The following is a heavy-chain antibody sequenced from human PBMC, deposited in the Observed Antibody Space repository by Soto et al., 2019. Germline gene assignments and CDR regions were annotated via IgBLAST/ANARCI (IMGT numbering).Heavy chain of an antibody. CDR2: IYYSGST. J-gene: IGHJ4*02. D-gene: IGHD2-2*01. Sequence: PSETLSLTCTVSGGSISSYYWSWIRQPPGKGLEWIGYIYYSGSTNYNPSLKSRVTISVDTSKNQFSLKLSSVTAADTAVYYCAREGQLLFDYWGQGTLVTVSS. CDR3: AREGQLLFDY. CDR1: GGSISSYY. V-gene: IGHV4-59*01.